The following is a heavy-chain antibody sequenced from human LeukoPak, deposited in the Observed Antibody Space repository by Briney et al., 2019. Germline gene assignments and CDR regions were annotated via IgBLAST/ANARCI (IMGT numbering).Heavy chain of an antibody. V-gene: IGHV7-4-1*02. D-gene: IGHD3-16*02. CDR3: ARGTYDYVWGSYRSFDY. CDR2: INTNTGNP. J-gene: IGHJ4*02. Sequence: ASVKVSCKASGYTFTSYAMNWVRQPPGQGLEWMGWINTNTGNPTYAQGFTGRFVFSLDTSVSTAYLQISSLKAEDTAVYYCARGTYDYVWGSYRSFDYWGQGTLVSVSS. CDR1: GYTFTSYA.